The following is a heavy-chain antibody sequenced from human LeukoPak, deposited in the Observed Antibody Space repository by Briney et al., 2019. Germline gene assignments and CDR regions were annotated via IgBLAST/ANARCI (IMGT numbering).Heavy chain of an antibody. D-gene: IGHD3-16*01. CDR3: VRGGGSFDS. J-gene: IGHJ4*02. CDR2: IKYDGSDT. CDR1: GFTFSGFS. V-gene: IGHV3-7*04. Sequence: GGSLRLSCAASGFTFSGFSMSWVRQAPTKGLEWVATIKYDGSDTCYVDSVKGRFTVSRDNANNTLYLQMNSLRAEDTAWYYCVRGGGSFDSWGQGTLVTVSS.